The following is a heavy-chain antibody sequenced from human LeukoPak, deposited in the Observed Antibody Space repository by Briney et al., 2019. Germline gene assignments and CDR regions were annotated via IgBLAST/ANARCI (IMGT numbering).Heavy chain of an antibody. CDR2: IYYSGST. V-gene: IGHV4-59*08. Sequence: SEPLSLTCTVSGGSISSYYWSWIRQPPGKGREWIGYIYYSGSTNYNPSLKSRVTISVDTSKNQFSLKLSSVTAADTAVYYCARREYCGGDCYSGHFDYWGQGTLVTVSS. CDR1: GGSISSYY. CDR3: ARREYCGGDCYSGHFDY. D-gene: IGHD2-21*02. J-gene: IGHJ4*02.